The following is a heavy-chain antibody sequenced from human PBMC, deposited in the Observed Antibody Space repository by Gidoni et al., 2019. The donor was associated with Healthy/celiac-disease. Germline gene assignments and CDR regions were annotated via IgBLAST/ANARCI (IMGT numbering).Heavy chain of an antibody. Sequence: QVQLLQSGAEVKNPGASVKVSCKASGYTFTRYGISWVRQAPGQGLEWMGWFRAYNGNTNYAQKIQGRVTMTTDTSTSTAYMELRSLRSDDTAVYYCARDCFFVRQQLVPSACYWGQGTLVTVSS. CDR2: FRAYNGNT. CDR1: GYTFTRYG. V-gene: IGHV1-18*01. J-gene: IGHJ4*02. CDR3: ARDCFFVRQQLVPSACY. D-gene: IGHD6-13*01.